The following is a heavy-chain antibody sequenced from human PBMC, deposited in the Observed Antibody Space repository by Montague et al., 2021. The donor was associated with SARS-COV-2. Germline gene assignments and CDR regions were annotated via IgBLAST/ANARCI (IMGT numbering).Heavy chain of an antibody. V-gene: IGHV4-59*11. CDR2: VYFSGTA. Sequence: SETLSLTCTVSAGSINNHYWSWIRQTPGKELEWIAYVYFSGTASYNPSLKSRVTISVDTSRNQFPLQLTSVTPEDTAVYYCARTSASSDYWGQGTLVTVSS. CDR3: ARTSASSDY. D-gene: IGHD1-26*01. J-gene: IGHJ4*02. CDR1: AGSINNHY.